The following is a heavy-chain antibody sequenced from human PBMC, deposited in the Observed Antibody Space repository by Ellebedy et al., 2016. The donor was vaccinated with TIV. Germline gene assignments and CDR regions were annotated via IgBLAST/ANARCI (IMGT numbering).Heavy chain of an antibody. D-gene: IGHD6-19*01. Sequence: GESLKISXKGSGYSFTSYWIGWVRQMPGKGLEWMGIIYPGDSDTRYSPSFQGQVTISADKSISTAYLQWSSLKASDTAMYYCARRDSSGWYRGYFDYWGQGTLVTVSS. V-gene: IGHV5-51*01. CDR3: ARRDSSGWYRGYFDY. J-gene: IGHJ4*02. CDR1: GYSFTSYW. CDR2: IYPGDSDT.